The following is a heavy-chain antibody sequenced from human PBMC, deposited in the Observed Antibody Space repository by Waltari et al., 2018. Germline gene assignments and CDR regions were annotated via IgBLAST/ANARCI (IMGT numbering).Heavy chain of an antibody. CDR1: GFTFSSYS. Sequence: EVQLVESGGGLVKPGGSLRLSCAASGFTFSSYSMNWVRQVPERGVGCVAYISSSSSYIYYADSVKRRFTISRDNAKNSLYLQMNSQRAEDTAVYYCARGEQFGYWGQGTLVTVSS. J-gene: IGHJ4*02. CDR2: ISSSSSYI. D-gene: IGHD1-26*01. CDR3: ARGEQFGY. V-gene: IGHV3-21*01.